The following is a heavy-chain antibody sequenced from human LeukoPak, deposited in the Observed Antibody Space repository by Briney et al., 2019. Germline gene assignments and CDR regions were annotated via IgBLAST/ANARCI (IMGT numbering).Heavy chain of an antibody. CDR1: GYSFTSQD. J-gene: IGHJ4*02. Sequence: ASVKVSCKTSGYSFTSQDMHWVRQAPGQSLEWMGCVNPGNGDTKYSPEFQGRVTITRDTSATTAYMELSSLRSDDMAVYYCTLYNYWGQGTLVTVSS. CDR2: VNPGNGDT. D-gene: IGHD2-2*02. CDR3: TLYNY. V-gene: IGHV1-3*03.